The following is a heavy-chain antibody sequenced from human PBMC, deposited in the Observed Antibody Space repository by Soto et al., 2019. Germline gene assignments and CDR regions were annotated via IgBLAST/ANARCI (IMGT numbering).Heavy chain of an antibody. Sequence: QVQLAESGGGLVKPGGSLRLSCAASGFTFDNYNMSWIRQAPGKGLEWISYISSNDGTTYYADSLKGRFTISRDNAKNSLYLQMNSLRAEDTAVYYCAREINYSRYPRVIDFWGQGTLVTVSS. CDR2: ISSNDGTT. D-gene: IGHD1-7*01. CDR1: GFTFDNYN. V-gene: IGHV3-11*01. J-gene: IGHJ4*02. CDR3: AREINYSRYPRVIDF.